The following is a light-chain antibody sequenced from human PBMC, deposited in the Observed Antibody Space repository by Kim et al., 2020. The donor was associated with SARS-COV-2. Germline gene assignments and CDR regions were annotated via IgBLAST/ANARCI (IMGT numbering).Light chain of an antibody. Sequence: DIQMTQSPSSLSASVGDRVTITCRASQSISSYLNWYQQKPGKAPKLLIYAASTLQSGVPSRFSVSGSGTDFTLTISSLQPEDFATYYCQQSYTTPYTFGQGPKLEL. V-gene: IGKV1-39*01. CDR2: AAS. CDR1: QSISSY. J-gene: IGKJ2*01. CDR3: QQSYTTPYT.